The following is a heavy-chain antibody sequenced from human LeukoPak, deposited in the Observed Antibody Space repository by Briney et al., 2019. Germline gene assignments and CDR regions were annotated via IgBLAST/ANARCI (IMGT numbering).Heavy chain of an antibody. CDR1: GASFSSSPYY. V-gene: IGHV4-39*07. Sequence: TETLSLTCTVSGASFSSSPYYWGWIRQPPGKGLEWIGSVYNSGSTFYNPSLKSRVTISIDAFKNQFSLRLTSVTAADTAVYYCAKTGSSIAARPPDYWGQGTLVIVSS. J-gene: IGHJ4*02. D-gene: IGHD6-6*01. CDR2: VYNSGST. CDR3: AKTGSSIAARPPDY.